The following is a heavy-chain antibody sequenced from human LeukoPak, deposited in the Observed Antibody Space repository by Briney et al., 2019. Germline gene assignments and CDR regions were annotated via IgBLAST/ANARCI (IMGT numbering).Heavy chain of an antibody. V-gene: IGHV3-30*18. CDR2: ISYDGSNK. Sequence: GGSLRLSCAASGFTFSSYGMHWVRQAPGKGLEWVAVISYDGSNKYYADSVKGRFTISRDNSKNTLYLQMNSLRAEDTAVYYCAKDDQRYYGMDVWGQGTTVTVSS. J-gene: IGHJ6*02. D-gene: IGHD2-2*01. CDR3: AKDDQRYYGMDV. CDR1: GFTFSSYG.